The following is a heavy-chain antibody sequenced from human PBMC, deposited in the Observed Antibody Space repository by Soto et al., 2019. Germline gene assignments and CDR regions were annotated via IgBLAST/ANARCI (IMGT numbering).Heavy chain of an antibody. V-gene: IGHV4-4*02. Sequence: SETLSLTCAVSGGSITSSNWWSWVRQPPGKGLEWLGEVYHTGSTNYNPSLKSRITISVDKSKNQFSLKLSSVTAADTGVYYCARADSAGDGDYWGQGILVTVSS. CDR1: GGSITSSNW. CDR2: VYHTGST. J-gene: IGHJ4*02. CDR3: ARADSAGDGDY. D-gene: IGHD7-27*01.